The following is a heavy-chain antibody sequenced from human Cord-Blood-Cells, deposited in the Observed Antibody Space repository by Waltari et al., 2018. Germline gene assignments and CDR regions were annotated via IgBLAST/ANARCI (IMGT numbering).Heavy chain of an antibody. CDR3: ARVGTIPNDSDV. CDR2: IKQDGSEK. V-gene: IGHV3-7*01. CDR1: GFTFSSCW. J-gene: IGHJ6*02. Sequence: EVQLVESGGGLVQPGGSLRLPCAASGFTFSSCWLSWVRQAPGKGLEWVANIKQDGSEKYYVDSVKGRFTISRDNAKNSLYLQMNSLRAEDTAVYYCARVGTIPNDSDVWGQGTTVTVSS. D-gene: IGHD1-26*01.